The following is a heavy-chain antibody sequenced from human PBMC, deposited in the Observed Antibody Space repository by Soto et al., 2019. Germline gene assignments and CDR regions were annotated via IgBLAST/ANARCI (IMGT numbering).Heavy chain of an antibody. CDR2: IYPGDSDT. V-gene: IGHV5-51*01. CDR3: ARQGYNWNWLDY. CDR1: GYIFTSYW. Sequence: PGESLKISCKGSGYIFTSYWICCLLQMPGKGLEWMGIIYPGDSDTRYSPSFQGQVTISADKSISTAYLQWSSLKASDTAMYYCARQGYNWNWLDYWGQGTLVTVSS. D-gene: IGHD1-7*01. J-gene: IGHJ4*02.